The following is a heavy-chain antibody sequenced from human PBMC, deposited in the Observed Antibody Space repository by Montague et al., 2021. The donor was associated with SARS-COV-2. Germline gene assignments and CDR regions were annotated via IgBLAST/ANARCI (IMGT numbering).Heavy chain of an antibody. CDR1: GGAVKSGVYY. Sequence: SETLSLTCTVSGGAVKSGVYYWSWIRQPPGKGLEWIGNIYYSGTTNYNPSLKSRVTISVDTSNNQFSLKLSSMTAADTAVYYCARDRTADDYYEYETDGYSYSYGMDVWGQGTTVAVSS. CDR2: IYYSGTT. V-gene: IGHV4-61*08. D-gene: IGHD3-22*01. J-gene: IGHJ6*02. CDR3: ARDRTADDYYEYETDGYSYSYGMDV.